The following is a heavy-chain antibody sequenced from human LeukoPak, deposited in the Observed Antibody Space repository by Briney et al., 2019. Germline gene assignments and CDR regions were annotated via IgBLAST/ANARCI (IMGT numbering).Heavy chain of an antibody. Sequence: GGSLRLSCAASGFTFSSYSMNWVRQAPGKGLEWVSYISSSSSTIYYADSVKGRFTISKDNTKNMLYLQMNTLRADDTAVYYCVAANPTSDFWGQGTLVTVSS. V-gene: IGHV3-48*04. CDR1: GFTFSSYS. CDR3: VAANPTSDF. CDR2: ISSSSSTI. D-gene: IGHD2-15*01. J-gene: IGHJ4*02.